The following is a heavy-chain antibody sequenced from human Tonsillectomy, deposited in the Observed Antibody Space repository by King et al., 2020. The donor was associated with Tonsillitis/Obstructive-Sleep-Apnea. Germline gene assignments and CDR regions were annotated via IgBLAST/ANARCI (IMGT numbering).Heavy chain of an antibody. D-gene: IGHD3-3*01. CDR1: GFTFSSYA. CDR2: ISGSGGST. Sequence: VHLVESGGGLVQPGGSLRLSCAASGFTFSSYAMSWVRQAPGKGLEWVSVISGSGGSTYYADSVKGRFTISRDNSKNTLYLQMNSLRAEDTDVYYCAKVNGGWDFWSGYYSNWFDPWGQGTLVTVSS. V-gene: IGHV3-23*04. CDR3: AKVNGGWDFWSGYYSNWFDP. J-gene: IGHJ5*02.